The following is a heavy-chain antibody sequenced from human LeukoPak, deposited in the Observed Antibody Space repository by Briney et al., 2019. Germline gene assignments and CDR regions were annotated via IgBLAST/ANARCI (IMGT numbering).Heavy chain of an antibody. CDR3: ASHSNYGYYFDY. Sequence: PSETLSLTCTVSGYSISSGYYWGWIRQPPGKGLEWIGSIYHSGSTYYNPSLKSRVTISVDTSKNQFSLKLSSVTAADTAVYYCASHSNYGYYFDYWGQGTLVTVSS. J-gene: IGHJ4*02. CDR2: IYHSGST. V-gene: IGHV4-38-2*02. D-gene: IGHD4-11*01. CDR1: GYSISSGYY.